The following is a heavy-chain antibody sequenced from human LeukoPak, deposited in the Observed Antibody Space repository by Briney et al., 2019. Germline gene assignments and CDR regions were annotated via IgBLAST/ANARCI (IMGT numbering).Heavy chain of an antibody. CDR2: IRYDGSNK. V-gene: IGHV3-30*02. Sequence: GGSLRLSCAASGFTFSTYGMHWVRQAPGKGLEWVAFIRYDGSNKYYADSVKGRLTISRDSSKNTLYLQMNSLRAEDTAVYYCARDPKVGARPFDYWGQGTLVTVSS. D-gene: IGHD1-26*01. J-gene: IGHJ4*02. CDR3: ARDPKVGARPFDY. CDR1: GFTFSTYG.